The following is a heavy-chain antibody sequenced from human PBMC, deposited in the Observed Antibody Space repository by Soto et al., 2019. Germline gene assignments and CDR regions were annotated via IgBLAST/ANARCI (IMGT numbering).Heavy chain of an antibody. V-gene: IGHV1-3*01. CDR2: INAGNGNT. J-gene: IGHJ3*02. D-gene: IGHD3-3*01. CDR1: GYTFTSYA. Sequence: QVQLVQSGAEVKKPGASVKVSCKASGYTFTSYAMHWVRQAPGQRLEWMGWINAGNGNTKYSQKFQGRVTITRDTSASTAYMELSSLRSEGTAVYYCSRLSGSSPYDFWSGVSSLGAFDIWGQGTMVTVSS. CDR3: SRLSGSSPYDFWSGVSSLGAFDI.